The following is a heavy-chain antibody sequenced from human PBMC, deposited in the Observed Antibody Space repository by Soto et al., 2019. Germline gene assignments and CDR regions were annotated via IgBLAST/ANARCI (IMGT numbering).Heavy chain of an antibody. CDR1: GGSISSYY. CDR2: IYYSGST. CDR3: ASLWGWSVDY. Sequence: QVQLQESGPGLVKPSETLSLTCTVSGGSISSYYWSWIRQPPGKGLEWIGYIYYSGSTNYNPSLSXRVTISVDTSKDQFSLKRSSVSAADTAVDFCASLWGWSVDYWGQGTLVTVSS. J-gene: IGHJ4*02. V-gene: IGHV4-59*08. D-gene: IGHD3-16*01.